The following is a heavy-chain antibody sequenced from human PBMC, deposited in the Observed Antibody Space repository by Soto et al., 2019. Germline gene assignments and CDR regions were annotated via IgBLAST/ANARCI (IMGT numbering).Heavy chain of an antibody. J-gene: IGHJ4*02. CDR1: GFTFSSYG. CDR3: AKANWNDVFSCFDY. Sequence: GGSLRLSCAASGFTFSSYGMHWVRRAPGKGLEWVAVISYDGSNKYYADSVKGRFTISRDNSKNTLYLQMNSLRAEDTAVYYCAKANWNDVFSCFDYWGQGTLVTVSS. CDR2: ISYDGSNK. V-gene: IGHV3-30*18. D-gene: IGHD1-1*01.